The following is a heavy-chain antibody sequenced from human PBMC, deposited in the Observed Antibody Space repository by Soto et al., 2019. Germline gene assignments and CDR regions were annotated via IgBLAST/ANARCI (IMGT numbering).Heavy chain of an antibody. CDR3: GSGCGSTRCLRDYDYYGMDV. Sequence: SLRLPWVRCRFTLGTYGMQGVPQSPAKGLQWVAFISYDGSNKYYADSVKGRNTISRDNSKNTLYVQMNSLRAEDTAVYYCGSGCGSTRCLRDYDYYGMDVWGEGATVTVYS. D-gene: IGHD2-2*01. CDR1: RFTLGTYG. CDR2: ISYDGSNK. J-gene: IGHJ6*04. V-gene: IGHV3-30*03.